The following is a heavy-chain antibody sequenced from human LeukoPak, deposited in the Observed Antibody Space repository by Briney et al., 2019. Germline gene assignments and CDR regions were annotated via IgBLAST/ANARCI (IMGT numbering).Heavy chain of an antibody. J-gene: IGHJ4*02. V-gene: IGHV3-23*01. D-gene: IGHD3-10*01. CDR2: ISGSGGST. CDR3: AKGGVTMVRGVIINPYYFDY. Sequence: GGSLRLSCAASGFTFIRYAMSWVRQAPGKGLEWVSAISGSGGSTHYADSVKGRFTISRDNSKNTLYLQMNSLRAEDTAVYYCAKGGVTMVRGVIINPYYFDYWGQGTLVTVSS. CDR1: GFTFIRYA.